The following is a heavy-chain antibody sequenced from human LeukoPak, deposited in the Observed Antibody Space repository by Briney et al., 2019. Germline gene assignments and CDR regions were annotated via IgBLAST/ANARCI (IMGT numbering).Heavy chain of an antibody. CDR3: ARDLYYGSGSSFGSSDYYYGMDV. J-gene: IGHJ6*02. V-gene: IGHV3-11*01. CDR2: ISSSGSTI. D-gene: IGHD3-10*01. CDR1: GFTFSDYY. Sequence: GGSLRLSCAASGFTFSDYYMSLIRQAPGTRLEWVSYISSSGSTIYYADSVKGRFTISRDNAKNSLYLQMNSLRAEDTTVYYCARDLYYGSGSSFGSSDYYYGMDVWGQGTTVTVSS.